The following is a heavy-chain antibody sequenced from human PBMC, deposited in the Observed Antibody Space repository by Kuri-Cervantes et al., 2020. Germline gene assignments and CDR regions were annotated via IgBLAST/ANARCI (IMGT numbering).Heavy chain of an antibody. Sequence: GESLKISCAASGFTFSNAWMSWVRQAPGKGLEWVGRIKSKTDGGTTDYAAPVKGRFTISRDDSKNTLYLQMNSLRTEDTALYYCAKDMDSSGWYYFDYWGQGTLVTVSS. CDR1: GFTFSNAW. CDR3: AKDMDSSGWYYFDY. CDR2: IKSKTDGGTT. D-gene: IGHD6-19*01. J-gene: IGHJ4*02. V-gene: IGHV3-15*05.